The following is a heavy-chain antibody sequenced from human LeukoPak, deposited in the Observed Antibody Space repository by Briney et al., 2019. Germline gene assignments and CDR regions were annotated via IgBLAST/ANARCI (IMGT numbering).Heavy chain of an antibody. CDR2: IKKKAFGGTT. Sequence: GGSLRLSCTASGFTFGDYGMSWARQAPGKGLEWVGFIKKKAFGGTTEYAASVKGRFTISRDDSKSVAYLQMNNLKTEDTAVYYCTRDRDLAFDIWGQGTLVTVSS. CDR1: GFTFGDYG. D-gene: IGHD3-3*01. CDR3: TRDRDLAFDI. V-gene: IGHV3-49*04. J-gene: IGHJ3*02.